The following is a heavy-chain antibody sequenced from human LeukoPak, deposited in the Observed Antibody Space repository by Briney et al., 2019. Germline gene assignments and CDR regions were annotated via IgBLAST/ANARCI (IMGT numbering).Heavy chain of an antibody. CDR3: AKGPGYSGYDYFDY. D-gene: IGHD5-12*01. CDR2: IWYDGSSK. J-gene: IGHJ4*02. Sequence: GGSLRLSCAASGFTFSSYGMHWVRQAPGKGLEWVAVIWYDGSSKYYADSVKGRFTISRDNSKNTLYLQMNSLRAEDTAVYYCAKGPGYSGYDYFDYWGQGTLVTVSS. CDR1: GFTFSSYG. V-gene: IGHV3-33*06.